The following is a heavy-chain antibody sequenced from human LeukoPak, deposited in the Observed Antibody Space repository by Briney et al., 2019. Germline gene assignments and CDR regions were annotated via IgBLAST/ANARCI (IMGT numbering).Heavy chain of an antibody. CDR3: ARVMMGATVTTFHYYCMDV. Sequence: GGSLRLSCAACGFTFSHYTIGWVRQAPGEGLERVASITSSSSHIYYADSVKGRFTISRDNAKNEVYLQMNSLRGEDTAIYYCARVMMGATVTTFHYYCMDVWGVGTAVTVSS. J-gene: IGHJ6*03. CDR2: ITSSSSHI. CDR1: GFTFSHYT. D-gene: IGHD4-11*01. V-gene: IGHV3-21*01.